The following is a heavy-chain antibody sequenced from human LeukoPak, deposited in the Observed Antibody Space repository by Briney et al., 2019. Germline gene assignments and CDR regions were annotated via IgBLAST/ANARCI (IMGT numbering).Heavy chain of an antibody. CDR1: FSFITYS. Sequence: GGSLRLSCAGFSFITYSIHWVRQAPGKGLEWVSFISSGSSSIYYADSVKGRFTISIDNGKNSLYLQMNILRAKDEAGYYCTRSHDAFDIWGQGTMVTVSS. CDR2: ISSGSSSI. J-gene: IGHJ3*02. CDR3: TRSHDAFDI. V-gene: IGHV3-48*01.